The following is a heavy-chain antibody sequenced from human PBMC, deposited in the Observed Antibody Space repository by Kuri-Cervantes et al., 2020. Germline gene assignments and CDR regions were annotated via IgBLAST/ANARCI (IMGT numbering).Heavy chain of an antibody. CDR3: AISPSILDYYDSSGLDDY. D-gene: IGHD3-22*01. CDR1: GGSISSYY. V-gene: IGHV4-59*01. J-gene: IGHJ4*02. CDR2: IYYSGST. Sequence: SETLSLTCTVSGGSISSYYWSWIRQPPGKGLEWIGYIYYSGSTNYNPSLKSRVTISVDTSKNQFSLKLSSVTAADTAVYYCAISPSILDYYDSSGLDDYWGQGTLVTVSS.